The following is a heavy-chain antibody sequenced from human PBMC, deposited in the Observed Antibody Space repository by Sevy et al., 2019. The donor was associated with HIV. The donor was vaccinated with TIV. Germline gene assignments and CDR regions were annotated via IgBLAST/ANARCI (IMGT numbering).Heavy chain of an antibody. J-gene: IGHJ4*02. CDR2: ISYDGSNK. D-gene: IGHD6-19*01. CDR1: GFTFSSYA. V-gene: IGHV3-30-3*01. Sequence: GGSLRLSCAASGFTFSSYAMHWVRQAPGKGLEWVAVISYDGSNKYYADSVKGRFTISRDNSKNTLYLQMKSLRAEDTAVYYCARDGSSGWYQGYFDYWGQGTLVTVSS. CDR3: ARDGSSGWYQGYFDY.